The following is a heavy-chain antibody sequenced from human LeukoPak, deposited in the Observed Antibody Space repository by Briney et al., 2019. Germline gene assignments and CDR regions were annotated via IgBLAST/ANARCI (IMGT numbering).Heavy chain of an antibody. CDR1: GYTFTGYY. Sequence: ASVKVSCKASGYTFTGYYMHWVRQAPGHGLEWMGRINPNSGGTNYAQKFQGRVTMTRDTSISTAYMELSRLRSDDTAVYYCARVTYGSGSYYIDYWGQGTLVTVSS. J-gene: IGHJ4*02. D-gene: IGHD3-10*01. CDR2: INPNSGGT. V-gene: IGHV1-2*06. CDR3: ARVTYGSGSYYIDY.